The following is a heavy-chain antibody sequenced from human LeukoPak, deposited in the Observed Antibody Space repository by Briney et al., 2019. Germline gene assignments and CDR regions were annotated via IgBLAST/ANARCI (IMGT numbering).Heavy chain of an antibody. J-gene: IGHJ4*02. CDR1: GGSVTSGGYY. Sequence: SETLSLTCTVSGGSVTSGGYYWNWIRQPPGKGLECIGYMYYSGTTNYNPSLKSRVTISIDSSTNQVSLRLSSVTAADTAVYYCARGRDQYGSGDSWGQGTLVTVSS. CDR2: MYYSGTT. CDR3: ARGRDQYGSGDS. V-gene: IGHV4-61*08. D-gene: IGHD3-10*01.